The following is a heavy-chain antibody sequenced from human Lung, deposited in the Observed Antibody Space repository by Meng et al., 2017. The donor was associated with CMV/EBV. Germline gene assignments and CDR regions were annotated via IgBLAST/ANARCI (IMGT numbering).Heavy chain of an antibody. Sequence: ASVXVSCKASGYRFSAHYMHWVRQAPGQGLEWMGWINPNNGGTKYAQKFQGRVTMTRDTSISTVYMELSRLRSEDTAVYFCVRDLFQFVDDWGRGTLVTVSS. J-gene: IGHJ4*02. CDR3: VRDLFQFVDD. CDR2: INPNNGGT. CDR1: GYRFSAHY. D-gene: IGHD3-3*01. V-gene: IGHV1-2*02.